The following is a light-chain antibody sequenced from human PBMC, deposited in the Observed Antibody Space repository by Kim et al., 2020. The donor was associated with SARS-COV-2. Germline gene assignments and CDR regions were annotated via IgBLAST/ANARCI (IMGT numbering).Light chain of an antibody. CDR1: QSVSSY. V-gene: IGKV3-11*01. CDR3: QQRSNWPLT. Sequence: LSPGERATPSCRASQSVSSYLAWYQQKPGQAPRLLIYDASNRATGIPARFSGSGSGTDFTLTISSLEPEDFAVYYCQQRSNWPLTFGGGTKVDIK. CDR2: DAS. J-gene: IGKJ4*01.